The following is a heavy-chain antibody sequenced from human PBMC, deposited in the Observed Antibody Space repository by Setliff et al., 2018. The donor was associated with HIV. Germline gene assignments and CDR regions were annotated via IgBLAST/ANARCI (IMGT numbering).Heavy chain of an antibody. J-gene: IGHJ4*02. CDR1: TVSINRGGYY. CDR2: IYYSGST. D-gene: IGHD3-22*01. Sequence: SETLSLTCTVSTVSINRGGYYWSWIRQHPGKGLEWIGYIYYSGSTYYNPSLKSRVAISVDTSKNQFSLALTSVTAADTAVYYCTRGRSMPTLTTWGQGALVTVSS. V-gene: IGHV4-31*03. CDR3: TRGRSMPTLTT.